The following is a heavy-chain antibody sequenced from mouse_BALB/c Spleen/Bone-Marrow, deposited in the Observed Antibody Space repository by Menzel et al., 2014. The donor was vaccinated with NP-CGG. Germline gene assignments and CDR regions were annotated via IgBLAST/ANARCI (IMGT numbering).Heavy chain of an antibody. J-gene: IGHJ2*01. V-gene: IGHV4-1*02. CDR3: ARLGYYGYFVD. CDR1: GFDFRRYW. Sequence: EVQLQQSGGGLVQPGGSLKLSCAASGFDFRRYWMSWVRQAPGKGLGWIGEINPESSTINYTPSLKDKFIISRDNAKNTLYLQMSKVRSEDTALYYCARLGYYGYFVDWGQGTTLTVSS. CDR2: INPESSTI. D-gene: IGHD2-3*01.